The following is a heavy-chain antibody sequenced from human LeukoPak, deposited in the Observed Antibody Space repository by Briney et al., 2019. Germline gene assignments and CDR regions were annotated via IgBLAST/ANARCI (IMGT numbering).Heavy chain of an antibody. V-gene: IGHV4-30-4*01. D-gene: IGHD2-2*01. J-gene: IGHJ6*02. Sequence: TSETLSLTCTVSGGSISSGDYYWSWIRQPPGKGLEWIGYIYYSGSTYYNPSPKSRVTISVDTSKNQFSLKLSSVTAADTAVYYCAREHCSSTSCYSDYYYYYGMDVWGQGTTVTVSS. CDR3: AREHCSSTSCYSDYYYYYGMDV. CDR2: IYYSGST. CDR1: GGSISSGDYY.